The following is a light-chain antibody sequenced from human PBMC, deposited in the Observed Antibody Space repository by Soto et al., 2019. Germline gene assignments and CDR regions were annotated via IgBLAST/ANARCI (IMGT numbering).Light chain of an antibody. CDR2: ADY. V-gene: IGLV1-40*01. CDR3: ATWDSSLSAWL. J-gene: IGLJ3*02. Sequence: QSVLTQPPSVSGAPGQRVTISCTGDSSNIGTPHDVQWYQQVAGTVPKLLIYADYERPSGVPDRFSGSKSGASATLGIAGLQTGDAADYYCATWDSSLSAWLFGGGTKLTVL. CDR1: SSNIGTPHD.